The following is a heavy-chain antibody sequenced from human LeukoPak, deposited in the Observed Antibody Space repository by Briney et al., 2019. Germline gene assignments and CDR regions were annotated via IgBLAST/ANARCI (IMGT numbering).Heavy chain of an antibody. Sequence: ASVKVSCKVSGYTLTELSMHWVRQAPGQGLEWMGIINPSGGSTSYAQKFQGRVTMTRDTSTSTVYMELSSLRSEDTAVYYCARETDYYDSSGYSVFDYWGQGTLVTVSS. V-gene: IGHV1-46*01. CDR1: GYTLTELS. D-gene: IGHD3-22*01. J-gene: IGHJ4*02. CDR2: INPSGGST. CDR3: ARETDYYDSSGYSVFDY.